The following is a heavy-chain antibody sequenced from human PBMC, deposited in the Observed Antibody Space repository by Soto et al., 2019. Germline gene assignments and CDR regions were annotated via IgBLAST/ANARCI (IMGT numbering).Heavy chain of an antibody. CDR3: ARQVNYYDSSGYYGY. D-gene: IGHD3-22*01. J-gene: IGHJ4*02. CDR1: GYSFTSYW. V-gene: IGHV5-51*01. CDR2: IYPGDSDT. Sequence: GESLKISCKGSGYSFTSYWIDWVRQMPGKGLEWMGIIYPGDSDTRYSPSFQGQVTISADKSISTAYLQWNSLKASDTAMYYCARQVNYYDSSGYYGYWGQGTLVTVSS.